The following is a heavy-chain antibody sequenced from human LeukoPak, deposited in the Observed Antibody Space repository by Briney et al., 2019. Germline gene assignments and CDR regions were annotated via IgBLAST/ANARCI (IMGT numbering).Heavy chain of an antibody. J-gene: IGHJ4*02. CDR1: GGSISSYY. D-gene: IGHD2-21*02. CDR2: IYYSGST. V-gene: IGHV4-59*01. Sequence: SETLSLTCTVSGGSISSYYWSWIRQPPGKGLEWIGYIYYSGSTNYNPSLKSRVTISVDTSKNQFSLKLTSVTAADTAVYYCARHAYCGGDCYRFDYWGQGTVVTVSS. CDR3: ARHAYCGGDCYRFDY.